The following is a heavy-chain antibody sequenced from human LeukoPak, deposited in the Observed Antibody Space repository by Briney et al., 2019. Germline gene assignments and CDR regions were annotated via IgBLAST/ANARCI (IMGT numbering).Heavy chain of an antibody. CDR1: GGTFSSYA. V-gene: IGHV1-69*13. CDR3: ARVPGGTQSSI. D-gene: IGHD6-13*01. CDR2: IIPIFCTA. Sequence: GASVKVSCKASGGTFSSYAISWVRQAPGQGLEWMGGIIPIFCTANYAQKFQGRVTITADEATSTAYMELSSLRSEDTAVYYCARVPGGTQSSIWGQGTMVTVSS. J-gene: IGHJ3*02.